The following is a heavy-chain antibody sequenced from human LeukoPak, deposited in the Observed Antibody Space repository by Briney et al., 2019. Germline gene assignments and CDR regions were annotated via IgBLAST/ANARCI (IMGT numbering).Heavy chain of an antibody. CDR1: GFTFSSYW. J-gene: IGHJ6*03. V-gene: IGHV3-74*01. CDR3: ARVALQLTTNYYYYMDV. D-gene: IGHD5-18*01. CDR2: IKSDGSNT. Sequence: PGGSLRLSCAASGFTFSSYWMHWVRQAPGKGLVWVSRIKSDGSNTNYADSVKGRFTISRDNSKNTLYLQMNSLRAEDTAVYYCARVALQLTTNYYYYMDVWGKGTTVTISS.